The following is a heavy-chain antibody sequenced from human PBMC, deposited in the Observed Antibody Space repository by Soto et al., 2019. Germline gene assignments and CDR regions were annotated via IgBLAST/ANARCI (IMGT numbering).Heavy chain of an antibody. V-gene: IGHV3-72*01. Sequence: EVQLVESGGGLVQPGGSLRLSCAASGLIFSDYHMDWVRQAPGKGLEWVGRIRRKANSYTTEYAGSVKGRFTISRDDSKTSLYLQMKSLKTEDTAVYYCAMLGGWSGGSNDMDVWGQGTTVTVSS. CDR1: GLIFSDYH. D-gene: IGHD6-19*01. CDR3: AMLGGWSGGSNDMDV. CDR2: IRRKANSYTT. J-gene: IGHJ6*02.